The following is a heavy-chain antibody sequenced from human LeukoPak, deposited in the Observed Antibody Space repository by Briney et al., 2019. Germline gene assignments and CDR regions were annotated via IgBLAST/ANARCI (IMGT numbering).Heavy chain of an antibody. CDR1: GYTLTELS. V-gene: IGHV1-24*01. D-gene: IGHD6-19*01. CDR2: FDPEDGET. CDR3: ATVLKRRAVARRFLYGMDV. J-gene: IGHJ6*02. Sequence: ASVKVSCKVSGYTLTELSMHWVRQAPGKGLGWMGGFDPEDGETIYAQKFQGRVTMTEDTSTDTAYMELSSLRSEDTAVYYCATVLKRRAVARRFLYGMDVWGQGTTVTVSS.